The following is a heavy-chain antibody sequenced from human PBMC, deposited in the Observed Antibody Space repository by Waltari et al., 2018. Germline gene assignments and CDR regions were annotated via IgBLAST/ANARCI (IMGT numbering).Heavy chain of an antibody. V-gene: IGHV3-9*01. J-gene: IGHJ4*02. CDR1: GFTFDDYA. D-gene: IGHD5-18*01. CDR3: AKDIGYSYGTYYFDY. CDR2: ISWNSGSI. Sequence: EVQLVESGGGLVQPGRSLRLSCAASGFTFDDYAMHWVRQAPGKGLEWVSGISWNSGSIGYADSVKGRFTISRDNAKNSLYLQMNSLRAEDTALYYCAKDIGYSYGTYYFDYWGQGTLVTVSS.